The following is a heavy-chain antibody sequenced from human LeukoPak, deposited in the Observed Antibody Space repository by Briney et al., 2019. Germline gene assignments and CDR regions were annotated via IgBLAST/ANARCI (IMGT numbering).Heavy chain of an antibody. J-gene: IGHJ4*02. Sequence: GESLKISCKGSGYSFTTYWIGWARQMPGKGLEWMGIIYPSDSDTRYSPSFQGQVTISADKSISTAYLQWSSLKASDTAMYYCARRERYSSSWYFDCWGQGTLVTVSS. D-gene: IGHD6-13*01. CDR2: IYPSDSDT. V-gene: IGHV5-51*01. CDR3: ARRERYSSSWYFDC. CDR1: GYSFTTYW.